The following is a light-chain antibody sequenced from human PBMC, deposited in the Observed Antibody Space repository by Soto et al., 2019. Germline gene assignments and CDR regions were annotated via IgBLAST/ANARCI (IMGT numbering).Light chain of an antibody. CDR2: DVS. Sequence: QSVLTQPASVSGSPGQSITISCTGTSSDVGGYNYVSWYQQYPGKAPKLMIYDVSGRPSGVSNRFSGSKSGNTASLTISGLQAEDDADYFCSSYTSSSLGVVFGGGTELTVL. CDR3: SSYTSSSLGVV. CDR1: SSDVGGYNY. V-gene: IGLV2-14*03. J-gene: IGLJ2*01.